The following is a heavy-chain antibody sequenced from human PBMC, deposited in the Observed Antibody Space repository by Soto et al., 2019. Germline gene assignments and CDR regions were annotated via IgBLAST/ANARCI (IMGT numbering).Heavy chain of an antibody. CDR3: ARDAGKIGTTVWFGP. Sequence: QVQLMQSGTEVKKPGSSVKVSCKASGGTFSSFAISWVRQAPGQGLEWMGAFTPMFGTANYAQQFQGGVTITADESTSTAYMELSSLRSEDTAVYYCARDAGKIGTTVWFGPWGQGTLVTVSS. CDR1: GGTFSSFA. V-gene: IGHV1-69*12. D-gene: IGHD1-1*01. CDR2: FTPMFGTA. J-gene: IGHJ5*02.